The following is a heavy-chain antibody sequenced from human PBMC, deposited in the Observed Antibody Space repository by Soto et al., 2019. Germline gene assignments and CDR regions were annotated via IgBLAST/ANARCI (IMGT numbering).Heavy chain of an antibody. D-gene: IGHD5-18*01. J-gene: IGHJ4*02. CDR2: ISGSGGST. CDR3: AKAPYSYGYKGPFDY. V-gene: IGHV3-23*01. CDR1: GFTFSSYA. Sequence: GGSLRLSCAASGFTFSSYAMSWVRQAPGKGLEWVSAISGSGGSTYYADSVKGRFTISRDNSKNTLYLQMNSLRAEDTAVYYCAKAPYSYGYKGPFDYWGQGTLVTVSS.